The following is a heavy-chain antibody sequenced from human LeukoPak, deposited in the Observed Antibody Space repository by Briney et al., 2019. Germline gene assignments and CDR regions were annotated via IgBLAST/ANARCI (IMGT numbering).Heavy chain of an antibody. V-gene: IGHV3-23*01. J-gene: IGHJ6*03. CDR3: AKSGYPGYYYMDV. CDR2: TSGSGGNT. CDR1: GFTFSSYE. Sequence: GGSLRLSCAASGFTFSSYEMNWVRQAPGKGLEWVSGTSGSGGNTFYADSVKGRFTISRDNSKNTLYLQMNSLRAEDTAVYYCAKSGYPGYYYMDVWGKGTTVTISS. D-gene: IGHD5-12*01.